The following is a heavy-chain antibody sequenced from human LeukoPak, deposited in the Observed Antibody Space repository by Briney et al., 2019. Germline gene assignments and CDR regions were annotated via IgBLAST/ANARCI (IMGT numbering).Heavy chain of an antibody. V-gene: IGHV3-23*01. J-gene: IGHJ4*02. Sequence: PGGSLRLSCAASGFTFSSYAMSWVRQAPGKGLGWVSTISDSGGSTKNADSVKGRFTISRDNSKNTLYLHMNSLRAEDTAVYYCAKVKEAAGVDYWGQGTLVTVSS. CDR1: GFTFSSYA. D-gene: IGHD6-13*01. CDR3: AKVKEAAGVDY. CDR2: ISDSGGST.